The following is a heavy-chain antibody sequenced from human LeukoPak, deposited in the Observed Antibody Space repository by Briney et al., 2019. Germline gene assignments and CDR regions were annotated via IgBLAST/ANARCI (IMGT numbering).Heavy chain of an antibody. CDR2: IKQDGSEK. Sequence: GGSLRLSCAASGFTFSSYWMNWVRQAPGKGLEWVANIKQDGSEKYYVDSLKGRFTISRDNAKNSLYLQMNSLRAEDTAVYYCTTKRLVGGTFDIWGQGTMVTVSS. V-gene: IGHV3-7*01. D-gene: IGHD6-6*01. CDR1: GFTFSSYW. J-gene: IGHJ3*02. CDR3: TTKRLVGGTFDI.